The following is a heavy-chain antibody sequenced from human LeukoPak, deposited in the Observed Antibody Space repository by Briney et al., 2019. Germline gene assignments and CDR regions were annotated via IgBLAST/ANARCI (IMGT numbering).Heavy chain of an antibody. CDR3: ARGYYGSGSYAYNWFDP. Sequence: PSETLSLTCAVSGGSISSSNWWSWIRQLPGKGLEWIGEINHSGSTNYNPSLKSRVTISVDTSKNQFSLKLSSVTAADTAVYYCARGYYGSGSYAYNWFDPWGQGTLVTVSS. V-gene: IGHV4-4*02. D-gene: IGHD3-10*01. CDR1: GGSISSSNW. CDR2: INHSGST. J-gene: IGHJ5*02.